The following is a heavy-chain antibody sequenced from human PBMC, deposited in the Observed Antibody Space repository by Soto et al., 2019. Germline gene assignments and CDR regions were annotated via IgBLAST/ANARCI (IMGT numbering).Heavy chain of an antibody. J-gene: IGHJ4*02. D-gene: IGHD6-13*01. CDR3: ATSAAALGNY. CDR2: VKGDGSDT. Sequence: SLRLSCAASGFTFSSYWMSWVRQAPGKGLEWVANVKGDGSDTYYVDSVKGRFTISRDNAKNSLYLQMNSLRAEDTAVYYCATSAAALGNYWGQGTLVTVSS. V-gene: IGHV3-7*01. CDR1: GFTFSSYW.